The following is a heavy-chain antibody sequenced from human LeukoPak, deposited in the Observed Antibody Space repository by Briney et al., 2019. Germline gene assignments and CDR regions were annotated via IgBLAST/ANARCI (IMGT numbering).Heavy chain of an antibody. CDR1: GGTFSSYA. Sequence: SVKVSCKASGGTFSSYAISWVRQAPGQGLEWMGGIIPIFGTANYAQKFQGRVTSTADDSTSTAYMELSSLRSEDTAVYYCARDRLTMVRGFNWFDPWGQGTLVTVSS. J-gene: IGHJ5*02. CDR2: IIPIFGTA. V-gene: IGHV1-69*13. CDR3: ARDRLTMVRGFNWFDP. D-gene: IGHD3-10*01.